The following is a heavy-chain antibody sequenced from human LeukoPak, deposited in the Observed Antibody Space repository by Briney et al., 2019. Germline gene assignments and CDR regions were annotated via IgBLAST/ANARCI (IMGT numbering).Heavy chain of an antibody. CDR3: AKENSGKYPDY. V-gene: IGHV3-23*01. CDR2: ITGSGGYT. CDR1: GFTFDDYG. J-gene: IGHJ4*02. D-gene: IGHD1-26*01. Sequence: GGSLRLSCATSGFTFDDYGMNWVRQAPGKGLEWVSAITGSGGYTYYADSVKGRFTISRDDSKNTLYLQMNSLRAEDTAVYYCAKENSGKYPDYWGQGTLVTVSS.